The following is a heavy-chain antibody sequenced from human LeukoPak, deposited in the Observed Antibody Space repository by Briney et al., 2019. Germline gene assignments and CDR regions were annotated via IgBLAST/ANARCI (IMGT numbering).Heavy chain of an antibody. V-gene: IGHV3-53*01. Sequence: GGSLRLSCAASGFTVITNDMTWVRQAPGKGLEWVSVLYSDGNTKYADSVQGRFTISRDNSKNTLYLEMNSLSPDDTAVYYCARGVEPLGANTLAYWGQGTLVTVSS. J-gene: IGHJ4*02. CDR2: LYSDGNT. CDR3: ARGVEPLGANTLAY. CDR1: GFTVITND. D-gene: IGHD1-14*01.